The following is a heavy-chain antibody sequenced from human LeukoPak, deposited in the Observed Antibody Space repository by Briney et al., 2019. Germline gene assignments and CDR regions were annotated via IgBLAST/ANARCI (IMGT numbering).Heavy chain of an antibody. CDR3: ATDRYSGYLYGMDV. CDR2: FDPEDGET. J-gene: IGHJ6*02. Sequence: ASVKVSCKVSGYTLTELSIHWVRQAPGKGLEWMGGFDPEDGETIYAQKFQGRVTMTEDTSTDTAYMELSSLRSEDTAVYYCATDRYSGYLYGMDVWGQGTTVTVSS. CDR1: GYTLTELS. D-gene: IGHD5-12*01. V-gene: IGHV1-24*01.